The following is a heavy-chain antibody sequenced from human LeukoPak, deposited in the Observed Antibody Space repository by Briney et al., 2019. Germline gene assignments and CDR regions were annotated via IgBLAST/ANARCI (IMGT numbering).Heavy chain of an antibody. J-gene: IGHJ4*02. CDR3: AREDSSGSPLTSYFHF. V-gene: IGHV3-11*01. CDR2: ISRSGSTI. D-gene: IGHD1-26*01. CDR1: GFTFSDYY. Sequence: GGSLRLSCAASGFTFSDYYMNWIRQAPGKGLEWVSSISRSGSTIYYADSVKGRFTISRDNAKNSLYLQMNSLRAEDTAVYFCAREDSSGSPLTSYFHFWGRGTLVTVSS.